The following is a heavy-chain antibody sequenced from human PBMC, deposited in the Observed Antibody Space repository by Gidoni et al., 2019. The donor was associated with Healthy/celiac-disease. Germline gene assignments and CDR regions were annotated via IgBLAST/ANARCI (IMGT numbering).Heavy chain of an antibody. CDR1: GGSFSGYY. D-gene: IGHD3-10*01. V-gene: IGHV4-34*01. J-gene: IGHJ6*02. CDR3: ARGITLRGVIINGMDV. CDR2: INHSGST. Sequence: QVQLQQWGAGLLKPSETLSLTCAVYGGSFSGYYWSWIRQPPGKGLEWIGEINHSGSTNYNPSLKSRVTISVDTSKNQFSLKLSSVTAADTAVYYCARGITLRGVIINGMDVWGQGTTVTVSS.